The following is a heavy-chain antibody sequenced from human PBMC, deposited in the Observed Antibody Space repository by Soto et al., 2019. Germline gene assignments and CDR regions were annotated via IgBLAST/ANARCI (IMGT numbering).Heavy chain of an antibody. D-gene: IGHD6-13*01. V-gene: IGHV3-74*01. CDR2: INSDGSRT. CDR1: GFTFSSYW. CDR3: ARVLTGSWNWFDP. J-gene: IGHJ5*02. Sequence: EVQLVESGGGLVQPGESLRLSCAASGFTFSSYWMHLVRQAPGKGLVWVSRINSDGSRTNYADSVKGRFTVSRDNAKNTQYLQMNSLRDEDTAVYYCARVLTGSWNWFDPWGQGTLVTVSS.